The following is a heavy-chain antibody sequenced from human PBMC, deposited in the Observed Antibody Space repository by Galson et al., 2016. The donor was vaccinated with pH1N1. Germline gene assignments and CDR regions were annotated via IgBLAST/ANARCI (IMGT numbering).Heavy chain of an antibody. Sequence: SVKVSCKASGYSVTRYYMHWVRQAPGQGLEWMGIIDPSDGTTTYSQKFQGRITMTRDTPMNSVYMELSSLTSDDTAVYYCARRYYFDYWGQGTLITVSS. J-gene: IGHJ4*02. CDR1: GYSVTRYY. CDR3: ARRYYFDY. CDR2: IDPSDGTT. V-gene: IGHV1-46*01.